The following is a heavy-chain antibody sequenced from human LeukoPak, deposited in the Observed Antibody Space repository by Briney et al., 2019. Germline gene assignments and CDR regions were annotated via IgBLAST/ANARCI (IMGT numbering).Heavy chain of an antibody. CDR1: GDSISSYY. CDR3: ARVPPDLEENSSRPFDF. J-gene: IGHJ4*02. V-gene: IGHV4-59*08. D-gene: IGHD1-1*01. Sequence: PSETLSLTCTVSGDSISSYYWSWIRQPPGKGLEWIGNIYYSGSTTYNPSLKGRVTMSVDTSKTQFSLKLNSVTAADTDVYFCARVPPDLEENSSRPFDFWGQGTLVTVSS. CDR2: IYYSGST.